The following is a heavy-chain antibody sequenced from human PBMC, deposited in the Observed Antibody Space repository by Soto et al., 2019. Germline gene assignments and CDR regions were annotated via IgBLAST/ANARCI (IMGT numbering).Heavy chain of an antibody. CDR3: ARVPRTYYDILTGYLYYYYMDV. J-gene: IGHJ6*03. D-gene: IGHD3-9*01. CDR1: GFTFSSYS. V-gene: IGHV3-21*01. Sequence: EVQLVESGGGLVKPGGSLRLSCAASGFTFSSYSMNWVRQAPGKGLEWVSSISSSSSYIYYADSVKGRFTISRDNAKNSLYLQMNSLRAEDTAVYYCARVPRTYYDILTGYLYYYYMDVWGKGTTVTVSS. CDR2: ISSSSSYI.